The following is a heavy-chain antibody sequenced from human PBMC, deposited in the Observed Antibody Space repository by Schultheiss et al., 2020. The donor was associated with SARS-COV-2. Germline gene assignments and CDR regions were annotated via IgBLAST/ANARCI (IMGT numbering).Heavy chain of an antibody. CDR1: GFTFSSYA. V-gene: IGHV3-64*04. CDR3: ARGVGGWFDP. Sequence: GGSLRLSCAASGFTFSSYAMHWVRQAPGKGLEYVSAISSNGGSTYYADSVKGRFTISRDNSKNTLYLQMNSLRAEDTAVYYCARGVGGWFDPWGQGTLVTVSS. J-gene: IGHJ5*02. CDR2: ISSNGGST. D-gene: IGHD1-26*01.